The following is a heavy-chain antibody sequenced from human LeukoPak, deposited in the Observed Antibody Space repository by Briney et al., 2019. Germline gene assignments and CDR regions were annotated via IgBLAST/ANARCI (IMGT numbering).Heavy chain of an antibody. J-gene: IGHJ4*02. CDR2: INPSGGST. CDR1: GYTFTSYY. V-gene: IGHV1-46*01. Sequence: GASVKVSCKASGYTFTSYYMHWVRPAPGQGLEWMGIINPSGGSTSYAQKFQGRVTMTRDTSTSTVYMELSSLRSEDTAVYYCARDGELRYFDWFEDILGNAYHYFDYWGQGTLVTVSS. D-gene: IGHD3-9*01. CDR3: ARDGELRYFDWFEDILGNAYHYFDY.